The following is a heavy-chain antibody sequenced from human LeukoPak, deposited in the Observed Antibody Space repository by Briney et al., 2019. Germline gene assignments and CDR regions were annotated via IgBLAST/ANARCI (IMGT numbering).Heavy chain of an antibody. CDR3: ARYSSSWWFDY. Sequence: GGSLRLSCAASGFTVSSNYMSWVRQAPGKGLEWVSVIYSGGSTYYSDSVKCTFTISRDNSKNSLYLQMNSLRADDTAVYYCARYSSSWWFDYWGQGTLVTVSS. J-gene: IGHJ4*02. D-gene: IGHD6-13*01. CDR2: IYSGGST. V-gene: IGHV3-66*01. CDR1: GFTVSSNY.